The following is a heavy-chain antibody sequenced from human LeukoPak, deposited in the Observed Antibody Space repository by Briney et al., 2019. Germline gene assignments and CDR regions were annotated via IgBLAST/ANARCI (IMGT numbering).Heavy chain of an antibody. CDR3: ARERWHCRVNCYSVYYYALDV. Sequence: ASVKVSCKGSGYTFTNYAVHWVRQAPGETLEWLGWINPGHDYTKYSQNFQGRVTVTSDTSAATAYVELNSLTSEDTAVYYCARERWHCRVNCYSVYYYALDVWGQGTTVTVSS. CDR1: GYTFTNYA. CDR2: INPGHDYT. D-gene: IGHD2-15*01. J-gene: IGHJ6*02. V-gene: IGHV1-3*01.